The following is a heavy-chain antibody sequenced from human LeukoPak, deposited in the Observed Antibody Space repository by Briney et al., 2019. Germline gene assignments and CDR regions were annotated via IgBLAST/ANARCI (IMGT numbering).Heavy chain of an antibody. Sequence: PSETLSLTCAVYGWSFSGYYWSWIRQPPGKGLEWIGEINHSGSTNYNPSLKSRVTISVDTSKNQFSLKLSSVTAADTAVYYCARHRPQGIAAAGTFWFDPWGQGTLVTVSS. CDR2: INHSGST. CDR1: GWSFSGYY. J-gene: IGHJ5*02. V-gene: IGHV4-34*01. D-gene: IGHD6-13*01. CDR3: ARHRPQGIAAAGTFWFDP.